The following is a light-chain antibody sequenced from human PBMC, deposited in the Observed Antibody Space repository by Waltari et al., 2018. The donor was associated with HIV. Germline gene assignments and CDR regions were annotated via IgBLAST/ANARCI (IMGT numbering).Light chain of an antibody. CDR3: SSYASNTYGV. J-gene: IGLJ3*02. CDR2: DGT. V-gene: IGLV2-14*01. Sequence: QSALTQPASVSGSPGRSITISCTGPTRDIGCYHYVSWYQQHPGRAPKLILYDGTTRPSGVSDRFSGSKSGNKGSLTISGLLAEDGADYYCSSYASNTYGVFGGGTKLTVL. CDR1: TRDIGCYHY.